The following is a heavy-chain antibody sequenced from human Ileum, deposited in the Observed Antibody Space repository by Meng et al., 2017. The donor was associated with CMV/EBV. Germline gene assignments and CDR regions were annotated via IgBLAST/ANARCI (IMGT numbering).Heavy chain of an antibody. CDR3: ARGYPYAMTILGVADY. J-gene: IGHJ4*02. CDR1: GYTFTSYD. Sequence: ASVNVSCKASGYTFTSYDINWVRQATGQGLEWMGWMNPNSGNTGYAQKFQGRVTMTRNSSRSTAYMELSSLRSEDTAVYYCARGYPYAMTILGVADYWGQGTLVTVSS. CDR2: MNPNSGNT. D-gene: IGHD3-3*01. V-gene: IGHV1-8*01.